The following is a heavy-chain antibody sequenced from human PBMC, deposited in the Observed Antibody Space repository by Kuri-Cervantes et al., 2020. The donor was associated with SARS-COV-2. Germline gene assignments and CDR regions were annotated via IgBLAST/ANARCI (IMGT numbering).Heavy chain of an antibody. J-gene: IGHJ6*04. CDR1: GGSISNGSFY. V-gene: IGHV4-39*01. CDR2: IYYSGSA. Sequence: SETLTLTCTVSGGSISNGSFYWGWIRQPPGRGLGWIGNIYYSGSAYYYPSLESRATISLDTSNNHFSLKLSSVTAADTAVYSCARHATGYSSSSYLGYYAMDVWGKGTTVTVSS. CDR3: ARHATGYSSSSYLGYYAMDV. D-gene: IGHD6-13*01.